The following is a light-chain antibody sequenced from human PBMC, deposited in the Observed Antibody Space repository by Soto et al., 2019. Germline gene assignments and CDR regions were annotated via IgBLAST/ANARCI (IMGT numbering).Light chain of an antibody. Sequence: QSALTQPASVSGSPGQSITISCTETSSALGTYNYVSWYQQLPGKAPKLIIYDVYNRPSGVSNRFSGSKSGNTASLTISGLQAEDEADYYCSSHRATSTPYVFGTGTKLTVL. J-gene: IGLJ1*01. CDR1: SSALGTYNY. V-gene: IGLV2-14*01. CDR2: DVY. CDR3: SSHRATSTPYV.